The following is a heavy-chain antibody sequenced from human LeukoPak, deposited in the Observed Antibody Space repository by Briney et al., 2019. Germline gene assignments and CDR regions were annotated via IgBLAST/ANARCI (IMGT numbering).Heavy chain of an antibody. CDR3: ARDSNYYDSSAYYDTFGI. V-gene: IGHV3-7*01. D-gene: IGHD3-22*01. CDR2: IKKDGSEK. CDR1: GFSLNTYW. Sequence: GGSLTLSCEASGFSLNTYWMAWVRQAPGKGLEWVANIKKDGSEKHYVDSVKGRFTISRDNAKNSLYLQMSGLRAEDSAVYYCARDSNYYDSSAYYDTFGIWGQGTTVTVSS. J-gene: IGHJ3*02.